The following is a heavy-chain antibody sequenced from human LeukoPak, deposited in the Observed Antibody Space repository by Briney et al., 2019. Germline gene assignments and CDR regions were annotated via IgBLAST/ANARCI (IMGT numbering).Heavy chain of an antibody. V-gene: IGHV4-4*02. CDR2: IYHSGST. CDR1: GGSISSSNW. J-gene: IGHJ4*02. CDR3: ARDGYNSRRFFDY. Sequence: SETLSLTCAVSGGSISSSNWWSWVRQPPGKGLEWIGEIYHSGSTNYNPSLKSRVTISVDKSKNQFSLKLSSVTAADTAVYYCARDGYNSRRFFDYWGQGTLVTVSS. D-gene: IGHD5-24*01.